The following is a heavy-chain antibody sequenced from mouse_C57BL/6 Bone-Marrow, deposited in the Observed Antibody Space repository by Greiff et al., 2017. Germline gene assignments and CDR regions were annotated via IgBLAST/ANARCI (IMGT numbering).Heavy chain of an antibody. V-gene: IGHV1-66*01. D-gene: IGHD1-1*01. CDR2: IYPGSGNT. J-gene: IGHJ2*01. CDR1: GYSFTSYY. CDR3: ASSFAVVYFDY. Sequence: QVQLQESGPELVKPGASVKISCKASGYSFTSYYIHWVKQRPGQGLEWIGWIYPGSGNTKYNEKFKGKATLTADTSSSTAYMQLSSLTSEDSAVYYCASSFAVVYFDYWGQGTTLTVSS.